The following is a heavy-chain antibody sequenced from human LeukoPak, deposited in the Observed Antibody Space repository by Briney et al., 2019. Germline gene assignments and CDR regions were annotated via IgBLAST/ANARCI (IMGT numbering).Heavy chain of an antibody. Sequence: GGSLRLSCAASGFTVGSNYMSWVRQAPGKGLEWVSVIYSGGSTYYADSVKGRFTISRDNSKNTLYLQMNSLRAEDTAVYYCARAKLLHFDYGGQGTLVTVSS. J-gene: IGHJ4*02. CDR1: GFTVGSNY. V-gene: IGHV3-53*01. CDR3: ARAKLLHFDY. CDR2: IYSGGST. D-gene: IGHD1-26*01.